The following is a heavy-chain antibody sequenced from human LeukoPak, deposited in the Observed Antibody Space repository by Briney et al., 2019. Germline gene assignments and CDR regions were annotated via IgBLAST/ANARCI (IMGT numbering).Heavy chain of an antibody. J-gene: IGHJ6*02. CDR1: GYTFTGYY. CDR3: ARSGSRWLVPPYCGMDV. D-gene: IGHD6-19*01. Sequence: ASVKVSCKASGYTFTGYYMHWVRQAPGQGLEWMGWINPNSGGTNYAQKFQGRVTMTRDTSISTAYMELSRLRSDDTAVYYCARSGSRWLVPPYCGMDVWGQGTTVTVSS. V-gene: IGHV1-2*02. CDR2: INPNSGGT.